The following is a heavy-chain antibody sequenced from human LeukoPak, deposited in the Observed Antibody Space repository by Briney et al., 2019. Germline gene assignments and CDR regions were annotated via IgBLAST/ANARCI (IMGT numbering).Heavy chain of an antibody. CDR2: IYYSGST. CDR3: ARHFLAAAGPFGY. Sequence: SATLSLTGTVSGGSISSSSYYWGWIRQPPGKGLEWIGSIYYSGSTYYNPSLESRVTISVDTSKNQFSLKLSSVTAADTAVYYCARHFLAAAGPFGYWGQGTLVTVSS. D-gene: IGHD6-13*01. CDR1: GGSISSSSYY. J-gene: IGHJ4*02. V-gene: IGHV4-39*01.